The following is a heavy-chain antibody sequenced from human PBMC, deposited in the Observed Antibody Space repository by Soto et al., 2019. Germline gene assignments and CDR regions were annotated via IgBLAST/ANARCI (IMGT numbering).Heavy chain of an antibody. V-gene: IGHV1-2*02. CDR1: GYTFTGYY. CDR3: ARDRERASSCWEFDP. D-gene: IGHD6-19*01. CDR2: IKANSGGT. J-gene: IGHJ5*02. Sequence: QVQLVQSGAEVKKPGASVKVSCRSSGYTFTGYYMHWVRQAPGQGLEWMGWIKANSGGTNYAQKFQGRVNMNRDTSISTAYMELSRLRSEDTAVYYCARDRERASSCWEFDPWGQGTLGTGSS.